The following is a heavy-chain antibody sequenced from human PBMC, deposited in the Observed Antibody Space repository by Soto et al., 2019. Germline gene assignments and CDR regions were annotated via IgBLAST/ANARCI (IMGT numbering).Heavy chain of an antibody. J-gene: IGHJ3*02. Sequence: QVQLVQSGAEVKKPGSSVKVSCKASGGTFSSYAISWVRQAPGQGLEWMGGIIPIFGTANYAQKFQGRVTITADESTSTAYMELSSLRSEDTAVYYCARGIPNYYDSSGYVPYAFDIWGQGTMVTVSS. CDR3: ARGIPNYYDSSGYVPYAFDI. CDR2: IIPIFGTA. CDR1: GGTFSSYA. V-gene: IGHV1-69*01. D-gene: IGHD3-22*01.